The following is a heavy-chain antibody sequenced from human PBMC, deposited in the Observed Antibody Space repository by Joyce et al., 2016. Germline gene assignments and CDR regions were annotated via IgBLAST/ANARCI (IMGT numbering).Heavy chain of an antibody. V-gene: IGHV3-15*05. CDR2: LNRRSDGVTT. CDR1: GINFNKAW. D-gene: IGHD3-3*01. Sequence: DVHLVESGGGLVKPGGSLRLSCVVSGINFNKAWMSWVRKGPGKGLEWVGNLNRRSDGVTTDYAAPVKGRFTISRDEAQDTLFLQMNSLKTEDTAVYYCVLEGYMFGYHACDTWGQGTMVTVSS. J-gene: IGHJ3*02. CDR3: VLEGYMFGYHACDT.